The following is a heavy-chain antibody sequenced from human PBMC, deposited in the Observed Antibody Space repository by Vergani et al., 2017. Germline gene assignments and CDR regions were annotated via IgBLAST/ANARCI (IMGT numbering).Heavy chain of an antibody. CDR3: ARARPHYYDSSGSPAYYFDY. CDR1: GYTFTGYY. CDR2: INPNSGGT. Sequence: QVQLVQSGAEVKKPGASVKVSCKASGYTFTGYYMHWVRQAPGQGLEWMGWINPNSGGTNYAQKFQGRVTMTRDTSISTAYMELSRLRADDTAGYYCARARPHYYDSSGSPAYYFDYWGQGTLVTVSS. D-gene: IGHD3-22*01. V-gene: IGHV1-2*02. J-gene: IGHJ4*02.